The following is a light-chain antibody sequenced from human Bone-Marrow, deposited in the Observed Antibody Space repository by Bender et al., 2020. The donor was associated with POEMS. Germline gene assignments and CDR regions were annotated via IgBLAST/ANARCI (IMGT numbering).Light chain of an antibody. CDR1: DLGDKY. J-gene: IGLJ2*01. CDR3: QAWDTYSVI. CDR2: QDT. Sequence: SYEVTQPPLVSVSPGQTASITCSGDDLGDKYVAWYQQKPGQSPVLVIYQDTKRPSGIPERFSGSNSGNTATLTISGTHAMDGADYYCQAWDTYSVIFGGGTKLTVL. V-gene: IGLV3-1*01.